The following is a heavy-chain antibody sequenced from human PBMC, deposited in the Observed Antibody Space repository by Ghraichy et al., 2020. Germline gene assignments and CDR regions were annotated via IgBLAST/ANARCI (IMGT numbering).Heavy chain of an antibody. CDR3: ARGTGTSFH. V-gene: IGHV4-61*01. Sequence: SETLSLTCTVSGGSVSSGSYYWNWIRQPPGKGLEWIGYIYYSGSTKYNPSLKSRVTISVDTSKNQFSLKLSSVTAADTAVYYCARGTGTSFHWGQGTLVTVSS. D-gene: IGHD1-7*01. CDR2: IYYSGST. CDR1: GGSVSSGSYY. J-gene: IGHJ4*02.